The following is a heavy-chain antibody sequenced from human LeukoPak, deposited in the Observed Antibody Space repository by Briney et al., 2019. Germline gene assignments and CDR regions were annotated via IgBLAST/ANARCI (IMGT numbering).Heavy chain of an antibody. V-gene: IGHV3-11*06. D-gene: IGHD3-10*01. J-gene: IGHJ3*02. CDR1: GFTFSDYY. Sequence: PGGSLRLSCAASGFTFSDYYMSWIRQAPGKGLEWVSSISSSSSYIYYADSVKGRFTISRDNAKNSLYLQMNSLRAEDTAVYYCARDHDTMVRGVIIRAFDIWGQGTMVTVSS. CDR3: ARDHDTMVRGVIIRAFDI. CDR2: ISSSSSYI.